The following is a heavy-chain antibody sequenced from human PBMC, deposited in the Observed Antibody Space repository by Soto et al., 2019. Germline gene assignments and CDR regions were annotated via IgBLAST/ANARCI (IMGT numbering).Heavy chain of an antibody. J-gene: IGHJ6*02. Sequence: XVSLSLSCVASGFTFSTHAMSGVRQVPGKGLEWVSTFSGSGGNIYYGESVKGRFTISRDDPKNTLYLDMNSLRVEDTAVYYCAKDTPWTVGPLAMDVWGQRTTVTVSS. CDR1: GFTFSTHA. D-gene: IGHD2-2*01. CDR3: AKDTPWTVGPLAMDV. CDR2: FSGSGGNI. V-gene: IGHV3-23*01.